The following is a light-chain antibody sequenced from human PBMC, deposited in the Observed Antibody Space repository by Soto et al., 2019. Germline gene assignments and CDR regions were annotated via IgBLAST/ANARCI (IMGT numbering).Light chain of an antibody. CDR3: QTCGTASHDVV. CDR2: INSDGSH. V-gene: IGLV4-69*01. Sequence: QLVLTQSPSASASLGASVKLTCTLSSGHSSYAIAWHQQQAEKGPRSLMKINSDGSHSKGDVIRDRFSGSSSGAERHLTISSLQSEDEADYYCQTCGTASHDVVFGGGTKLTVL. J-gene: IGLJ2*01. CDR1: SGHSSYA.